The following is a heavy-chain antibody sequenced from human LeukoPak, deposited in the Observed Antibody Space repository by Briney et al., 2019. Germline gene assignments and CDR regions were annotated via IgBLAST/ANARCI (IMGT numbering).Heavy chain of an antibody. CDR3: AKDFGDVSFDY. V-gene: IGHV3-7*01. Sequence: GGSLRLSCAASGFTFSNYWMTWVRQAPGKGLEWVAHVKPDGSEKSYVDSVKGRFTISRDNTQNSLYLQMNSLRAEDTAVYYCAKDFGDVSFDYWGQGTLVTVSS. CDR2: VKPDGSEK. J-gene: IGHJ4*02. D-gene: IGHD3-10*01. CDR1: GFTFSNYW.